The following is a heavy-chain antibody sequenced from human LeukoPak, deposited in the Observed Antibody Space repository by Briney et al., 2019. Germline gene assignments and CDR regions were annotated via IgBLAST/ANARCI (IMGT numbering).Heavy chain of an antibody. V-gene: IGHV3-30*02. CDR1: GFTFSSYG. J-gene: IGHJ4*02. Sequence: PGGSLRLSCAASGFTFSSYGMHWVRQAPGKGLERVAFIRYDGSNKYYADSVKGRFTISRDNSKNTLYLQMNSLRAEDTAVYYCAKEGGYSGSYLETLNWGQGTLVTVSS. CDR3: AKEGGYSGSYLETLN. CDR2: IRYDGSNK. D-gene: IGHD1-26*01.